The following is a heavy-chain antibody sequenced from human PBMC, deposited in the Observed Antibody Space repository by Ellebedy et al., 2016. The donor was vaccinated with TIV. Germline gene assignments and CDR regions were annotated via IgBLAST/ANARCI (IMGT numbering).Heavy chain of an antibody. Sequence: GESLKISCAASGFTFSSYSMNWVRQAPGKGLEWVSSISSSNHDIYYADSVKGRFTISRDNAKNSLYLKMNSLRAEDTAVCYCARELAAAGFFDYWGQGTLVTVSS. V-gene: IGHV3-21*01. D-gene: IGHD6-13*01. CDR3: ARELAAAGFFDY. CDR1: GFTFSSYS. J-gene: IGHJ4*02. CDR2: ISSSNHDI.